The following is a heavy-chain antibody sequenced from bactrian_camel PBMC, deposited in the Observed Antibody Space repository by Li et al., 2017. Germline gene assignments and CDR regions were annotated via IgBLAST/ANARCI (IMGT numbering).Heavy chain of an antibody. CDR3: AVGSYLSCSSSISY. CDR2: LRSGTGQT. CDR1: GYTFRRNC. V-gene: IGHV3S1*01. D-gene: IGHD5*01. J-gene: IGHJ4*01. Sequence: HVQLVESGGGSVAAGGSLRLSCAASGYTFRRNCVAWFRQAPGSEREEVASLRSGTGQTYCADSVKGRFTGSRENAKNTLYLQMSSLKPEDTAMYYCAVGSYLSCSSSISYWGQGTQVTVS.